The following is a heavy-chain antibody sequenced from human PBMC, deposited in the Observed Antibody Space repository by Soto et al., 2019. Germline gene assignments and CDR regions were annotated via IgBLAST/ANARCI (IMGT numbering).Heavy chain of an antibody. V-gene: IGHV4-39*01. J-gene: IGHJ4*02. CDR3: ARHSFGYCTNGVCYSSDHLFDY. Sequence: SETLSLTCTVSGGSIISSSYYWGWIRQPPGKGLEWIGSIYYSGSTYYNPSLKSRVTISVDTSKNQFSLKLSSVTAADTAVYYCARHSFGYCTNGVCYSSDHLFDYWGQGTLVTVSS. CDR2: IYYSGST. CDR1: GGSIISSSYY. D-gene: IGHD2-8*01.